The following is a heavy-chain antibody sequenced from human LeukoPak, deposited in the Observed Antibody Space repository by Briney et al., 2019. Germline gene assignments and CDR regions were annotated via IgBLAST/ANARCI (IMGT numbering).Heavy chain of an antibody. Sequence: SETLSLTCTVSGYSISSGYYWGWIRRPPGKGLEWSGRIDHSGSTNYNPSLKSRVTMSVDKSKNQFSLTLSSVTAADTAVYYCARSRVEWLSLYDAFDIWGQGTMVTVSS. J-gene: IGHJ3*02. CDR2: IDHSGST. CDR3: ARSRVEWLSLYDAFDI. CDR1: GYSISSGYY. D-gene: IGHD3-3*01. V-gene: IGHV4-38-2*02.